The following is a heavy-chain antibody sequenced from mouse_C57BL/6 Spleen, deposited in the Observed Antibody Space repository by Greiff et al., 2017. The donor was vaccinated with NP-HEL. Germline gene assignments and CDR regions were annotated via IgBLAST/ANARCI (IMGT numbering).Heavy chain of an antibody. V-gene: IGHV1-50*01. CDR2: IDPSDSYT. CDR3: ARQGGYSNYDY. D-gene: IGHD2-5*01. Sequence: QVQLKQPGAELVKPGASVKLSCKASGYTFTSYWMPWVKQRPGQGLEWIGEIDPSDSYTNYNQKFKGKATLTVDTSSSTAYMQLSSLTSEDSAVYYCARQGGYSNYDYWGQGTTLTVSS. J-gene: IGHJ2*01. CDR1: GYTFTSYW.